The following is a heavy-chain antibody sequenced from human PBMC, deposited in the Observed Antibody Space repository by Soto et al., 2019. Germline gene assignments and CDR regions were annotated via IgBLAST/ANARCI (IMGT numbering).Heavy chain of an antibody. V-gene: IGHV3-30*18. J-gene: IGHJ5*02. Sequence: QVQLVESGGGVVQPGRSLRLSCAASGFTFSIYGMHWVRQAPGKVLEWVAVISYDGSNKLYADSVKGRFTISRDHPKNTLYLQMNSLRVEDTALYYCAKVDGPWNQRDDNWFDAWGQGTLVTVSP. D-gene: IGHD1-1*01. CDR2: ISYDGSNK. CDR1: GFTFSIYG. CDR3: AKVDGPWNQRDDNWFDA.